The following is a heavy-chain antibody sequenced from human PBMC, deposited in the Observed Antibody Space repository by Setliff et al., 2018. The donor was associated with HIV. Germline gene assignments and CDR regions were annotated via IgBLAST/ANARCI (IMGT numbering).Heavy chain of an antibody. CDR2: IYSSGTT. D-gene: IGHD1-20*01. CDR3: AKCWRASGIYVFDI. CDR1: GGPMSGYY. V-gene: IGHV4-4*08. J-gene: IGHJ3*02. Sequence: SETLSLTCTVSGGPMSGYYWSWLRQSPVKGLKWIGYIYSSGTTNYNPSFKSRVSISLDTSRSQFSLLLSSVTAADTAIYYCAKCWRASGIYVFDIWGRGTMVTVSS.